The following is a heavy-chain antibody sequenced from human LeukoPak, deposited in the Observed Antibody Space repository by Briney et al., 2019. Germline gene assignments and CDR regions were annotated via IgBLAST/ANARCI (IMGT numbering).Heavy chain of an antibody. D-gene: IGHD3-16*01. Sequence: PSETLSLTCTVSGGSISSSSYYWGWIRQPPGKGLEWIGSIYYSGSTYYNPPLKSRVTISVDTSKNQFSLKLSSVTAADTAVYYCARGEAPGLGAFDIWGQGTMVTVSS. CDR3: ARGEAPGLGAFDI. CDR2: IYYSGST. J-gene: IGHJ3*02. CDR1: GGSISSSSYY. V-gene: IGHV4-39*01.